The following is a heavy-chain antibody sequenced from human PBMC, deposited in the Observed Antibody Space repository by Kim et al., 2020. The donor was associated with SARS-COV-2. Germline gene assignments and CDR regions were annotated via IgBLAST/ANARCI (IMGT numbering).Heavy chain of an antibody. Sequence: GGSLRLSCAASGFTFSSYDMTWVRQAPGKGLEWVSYISISGTTIYYADSVKGRFTISRDNAKNSLYLQMNSLRAEDTAVYYCASRAASIATRPFDYWGQGTLVTVSS. CDR2: ISISGTTI. CDR3: ASRAASIATRPFDY. D-gene: IGHD6-6*01. CDR1: GFTFSSYD. J-gene: IGHJ4*02. V-gene: IGHV3-48*03.